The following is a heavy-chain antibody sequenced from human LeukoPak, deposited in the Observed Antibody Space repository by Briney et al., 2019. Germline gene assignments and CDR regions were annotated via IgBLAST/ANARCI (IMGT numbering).Heavy chain of an antibody. CDR2: IYTSGST. CDR1: GGSISSYY. D-gene: IGHD3-9*01. V-gene: IGHV4-4*09. CDR3: ARTIVLRYFDRVPPSGYMDV. Sequence: PSETLSLTCTVSGGSISSYYWSWIRQPPGKGLEWIGYIYTSGSTNYNPSLKNRVTISVDTSKHQFNMKLSSVTAADTAVYYCARTIVLRYFDRVPPSGYMDVWGKGTTVTVSS. J-gene: IGHJ6*03.